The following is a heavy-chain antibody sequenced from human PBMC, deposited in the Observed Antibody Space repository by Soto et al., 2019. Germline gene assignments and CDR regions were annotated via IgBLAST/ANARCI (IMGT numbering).Heavy chain of an antibody. D-gene: IGHD1-26*01. CDR1: GDYISSYH. CDR2: IYSSGNT. V-gene: IGHV4-59*01. Sequence: SETLSLTCTVSGDYISSYHWSWIRQPPGKGLEWVGFIYSSGNTHYNPSLKSRVTISTDTSKNQFSLKLTSVTAADTAVYYCARAAVPATCCAFDIWGQGTMVTV. CDR3: ARAAVPATCCAFDI. J-gene: IGHJ3*02.